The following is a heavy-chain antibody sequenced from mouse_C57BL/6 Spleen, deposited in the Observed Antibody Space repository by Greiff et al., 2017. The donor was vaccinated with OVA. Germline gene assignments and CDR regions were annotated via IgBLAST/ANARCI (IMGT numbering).Heavy chain of an antibody. V-gene: IGHV1-15*01. J-gene: IGHJ4*01. CDR1: GYTFTDYE. CDR2: IDPETGGT. CDR3: TRGGYYVYYYAMDY. D-gene: IGHD2-3*01. Sequence: QVQLKESGAELVRPGASVTLSCKASGYTFTDYEMHWVKQTPVHGLEWIGAIDPETGGTAYNQKFKGKAILTADKSSSTAYMELRSLTSEDSAVYYCTRGGYYVYYYAMDYWGQGTSVTVSS.